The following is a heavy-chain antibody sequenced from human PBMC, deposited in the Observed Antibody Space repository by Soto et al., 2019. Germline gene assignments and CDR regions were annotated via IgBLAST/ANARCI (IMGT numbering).Heavy chain of an antibody. CDR3: ARCGSGTYHV. Sequence: QVQLQESGPGLVKPSQTLSLTCTVSDDSITGGGYYWSLIRQHPGKGLEWIGAIYYRGNTYYNPSLRSRGTISLDPSQYQFSLRLCSVTAADTAIYYCARCGSGTYHVWGQGILVAVSS. CDR1: DDSITGGGYY. J-gene: IGHJ4*02. V-gene: IGHV4-31*03. CDR2: IYYRGNT. D-gene: IGHD3-10*01.